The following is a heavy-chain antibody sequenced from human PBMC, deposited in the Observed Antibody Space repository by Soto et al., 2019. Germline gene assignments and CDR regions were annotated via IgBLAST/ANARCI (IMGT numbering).Heavy chain of an antibody. CDR3: ARHDYGGFGL. J-gene: IGHJ4*02. D-gene: IGHD4-17*01. CDR1: GGSVSSGSYF. V-gene: IGHV4-61*01. CDR2: IYYRGTT. Sequence: SETLALTCTVSGGSVSSGSYFWSWMRQPPGKGLEWIGYIYYRGTTNYNPSLESRVTISVDTSKNQFSLKLTSVTAVDTAVYYCARHDYGGFGLWGQGTLVTVSS.